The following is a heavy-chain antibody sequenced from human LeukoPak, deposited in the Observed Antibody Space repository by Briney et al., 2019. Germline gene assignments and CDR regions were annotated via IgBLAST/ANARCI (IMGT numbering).Heavy chain of an antibody. J-gene: IGHJ4*02. Sequence: ASVKVSCKVSGYTLSELSIHWVRQAPGKGLGWMGGFDPEDGETIYAQKFQGRVTMTRDTSISTAYMELSRLRSDDTAVYYCARGLRGSPAFDYWGQGTLVTVSS. CDR3: ARGLRGSPAFDY. D-gene: IGHD2-2*01. V-gene: IGHV1-24*01. CDR2: FDPEDGET. CDR1: GYTLSELS.